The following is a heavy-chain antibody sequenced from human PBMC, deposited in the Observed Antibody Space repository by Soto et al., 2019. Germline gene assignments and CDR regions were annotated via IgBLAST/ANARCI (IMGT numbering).Heavy chain of an antibody. D-gene: IGHD1-1*01. V-gene: IGHV3-74*01. J-gene: IGHJ4*02. CDR2: IGPDGSNI. Sequence: LRLSCAASGFIFSSHWMHWVRQAPGKGLVGVSHIGPDGSNIWEADSVQGRFTISRDNARNRLYPQMDSLRDEDTAIYYCVRDNNWSFDYWGQGILVTVSS. CDR3: VRDNNWSFDY. CDR1: GFIFSSHW.